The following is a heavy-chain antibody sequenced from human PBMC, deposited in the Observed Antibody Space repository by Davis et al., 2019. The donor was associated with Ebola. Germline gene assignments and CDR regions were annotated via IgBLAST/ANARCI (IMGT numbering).Heavy chain of an antibody. CDR3: TRGPTGTIDY. J-gene: IGHJ4*02. CDR1: GYTFTTYD. CDR2: MNPNSGYA. V-gene: IGHV1-8*01. D-gene: IGHD1-1*01. Sequence: ASVKVSCKASGYTFTTYDFNWVRQATGQGLEWMGWMNPNSGYARYVQKFQGRVSMTRDTSINTAYLELSSLTSEDTAVYYCTRGPTGTIDYWGQGSLVTVSS.